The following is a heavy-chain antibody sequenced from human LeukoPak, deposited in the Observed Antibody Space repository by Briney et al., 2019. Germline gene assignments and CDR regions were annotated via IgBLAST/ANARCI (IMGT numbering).Heavy chain of an antibody. J-gene: IGHJ3*02. CDR2: INPNSGGT. CDR3: ASPNYYDSSGYYWAFDI. CDR1: GYTFTGYY. V-gene: IGHV1-2*02. D-gene: IGHD3-22*01. Sequence: ASVKVSCKASGYTFTGYYMHWVRQAPGQGLEWMGWINPNSGGTNYAQKFQGRVTMTRDTSTSTAYMELSSLRSEDTAVYYCASPNYYDSSGYYWAFDIWGQGTMVTVSS.